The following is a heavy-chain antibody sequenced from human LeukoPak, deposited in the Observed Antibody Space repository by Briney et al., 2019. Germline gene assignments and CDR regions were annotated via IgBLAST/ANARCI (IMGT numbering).Heavy chain of an antibody. CDR2: IYYSGST. CDR3: AREAGDGYFDL. CDR1: GGSISSYY. J-gene: IGHJ2*01. Sequence: PSETLSLTCTVSGGSISSYYWSWIRQPPGKGLEWIGYIYYSGSTNYNPSLKSRVTISVDTSKNQFSLKLSSVTAADTAVYYCAREAGDGYFDLWGRGTLVTVSS. D-gene: IGHD3-10*01. V-gene: IGHV4-59*01.